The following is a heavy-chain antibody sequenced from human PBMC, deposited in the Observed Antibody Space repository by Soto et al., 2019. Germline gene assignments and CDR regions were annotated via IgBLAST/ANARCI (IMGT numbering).Heavy chain of an antibody. Sequence: EVQLVESGGGLVQPGRSLRLSCAASGFTFDDYAMHWVRQAPGKGLEWVSGLSWNGDTVGYVDSVKGRFTISRDNAKTSLYLQMDSLSAEDTALYYCVKSGSYYYYLDVWGKGTTVTVSS. V-gene: IGHV3-9*01. CDR3: VKSGSYYYYLDV. D-gene: IGHD6-25*01. J-gene: IGHJ6*03. CDR2: LSWNGDTV. CDR1: GFTFDDYA.